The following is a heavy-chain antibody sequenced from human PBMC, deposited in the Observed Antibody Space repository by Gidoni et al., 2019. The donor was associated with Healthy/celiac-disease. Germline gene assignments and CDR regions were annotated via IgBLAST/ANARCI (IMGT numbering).Heavy chain of an antibody. CDR2: IYYSGST. D-gene: IGHD3-3*01. CDR3: ARGRGLEN. Sequence: QVQLQESGPGLVKPSETLSLTCTVSGGSISRYYWSWIRQPPGKGLEWIGYIYYSGSTNYNPSLKSRVTISVDTSKNQFSLKLSSVTAADTAVYYCARGRGLENWGQGTLVTVSS. J-gene: IGHJ4*02. CDR1: GGSISRYY. V-gene: IGHV4-59*01.